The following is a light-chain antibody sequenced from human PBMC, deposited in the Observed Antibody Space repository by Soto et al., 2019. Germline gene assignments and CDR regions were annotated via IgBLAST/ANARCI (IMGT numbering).Light chain of an antibody. Sequence: DIQMTQSPTTLSASVGDRVIITCRASQRMSAWLAWYQQKPGKAPTLLIYDASSLENGVPSRFSGSGSGTDFTLTISSLQPNDFATDYCQQYDTYPWTVGQGTKVEIK. J-gene: IGKJ1*01. V-gene: IGKV1-5*01. CDR1: QRMSAW. CDR3: QQYDTYPWT. CDR2: DAS.